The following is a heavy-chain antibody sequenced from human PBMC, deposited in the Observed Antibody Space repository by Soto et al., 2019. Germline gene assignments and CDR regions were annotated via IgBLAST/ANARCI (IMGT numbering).Heavy chain of an antibody. CDR1: GYTFTSYG. CDR2: ISAYNGNT. CDR3: ASGGDCSSTSRQDYYYYGMDV. J-gene: IGHJ6*02. V-gene: IGHV1-18*01. D-gene: IGHD2-2*01. Sequence: ASVKVSCKASGYTFTSYGISWVRQAPGQGLEWMGWISAYNGNTNYAQKLQGRVTMTTDTSTSTAYMELRSLRSDDTAVYYCASGGDCSSTSRQDYYYYGMDVWGQGTTVTVSS.